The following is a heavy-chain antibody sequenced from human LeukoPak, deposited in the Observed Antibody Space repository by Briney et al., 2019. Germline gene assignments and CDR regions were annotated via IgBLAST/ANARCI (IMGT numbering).Heavy chain of an antibody. Sequence: PSETLSLTCNVSGDSISGPYWNWIRQSPGRGLEWIGYTHYTGETNYNPSLKSRLTMSVDTSNNQVYLRLSSVTAADTAVYSCGRNLGSGSDHWGQGTLVTVSS. V-gene: IGHV4-59*11. D-gene: IGHD3-10*01. CDR1: GDSISGPY. CDR2: THYTGET. CDR3: GRNLGSGSDH. J-gene: IGHJ4*02.